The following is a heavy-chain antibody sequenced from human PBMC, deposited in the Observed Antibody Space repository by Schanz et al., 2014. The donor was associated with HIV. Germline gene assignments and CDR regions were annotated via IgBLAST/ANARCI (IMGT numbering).Heavy chain of an antibody. J-gene: IGHJ5*02. Sequence: VQLVESGGGLVKPGGSLRLSCAVSGFRFSSHAMTWVRQAPGKGLEWVSSISSSSSYIFYADSVKGRFTISRDNSKNTVSLQMNSLRSEDTAVYYCVRDAGAQWLDGDNWFDPWGQGTLVTVSS. CDR3: VRDAGAQWLDGDNWFDP. V-gene: IGHV3-21*01. CDR2: ISSSSSYI. CDR1: GFRFSSHA. D-gene: IGHD6-19*01.